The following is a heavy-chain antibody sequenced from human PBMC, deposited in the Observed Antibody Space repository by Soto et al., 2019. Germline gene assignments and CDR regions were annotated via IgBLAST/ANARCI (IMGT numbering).Heavy chain of an antibody. J-gene: IGHJ3*02. V-gene: IGHV2-5*01. CDR3: ARGLATIAVFACDS. Sequence: SGPTLVNPTQTLTLTCSFSGFSLSTSGVGVGWIRQSPGKALECLALIYWSGDEHYRPSLKSRLSIIKDTSKNHVVLIMTDMDPVDTATYYCARGLATIAVFACDSWGKEKMVIISS. D-gene: IGHD2-21*01. CDR1: GFSLSTSGVG. CDR2: IYWSGDE.